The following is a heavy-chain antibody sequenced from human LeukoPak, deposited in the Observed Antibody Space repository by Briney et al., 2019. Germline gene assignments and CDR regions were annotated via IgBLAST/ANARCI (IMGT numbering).Heavy chain of an antibody. CDR1: GFSISSSA. CDR3: TRDATYYLRYGYFDY. D-gene: IGHD2/OR15-2a*01. J-gene: IGHJ4*02. CDR2: INNVASHI. V-gene: IGHV3-21*01. Sequence: GGSLRLSCAASGFSISSSAMNWVHQAPGKGLEWVSSINNVASHIYYAGSVRGRFTISRDSAKNSVYLQMNSLRAEDTAVYYCTRDATYYLRYGYFDYWGQGTLVTVSS.